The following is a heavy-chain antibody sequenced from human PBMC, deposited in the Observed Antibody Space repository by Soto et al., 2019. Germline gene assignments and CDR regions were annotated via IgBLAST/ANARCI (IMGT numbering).Heavy chain of an antibody. CDR1: SASISSYY. V-gene: IGHV4-59*01. D-gene: IGHD3-9*01. Sequence: ETLSLTCTVSSASISSYYCTCTRQPPGKGLEWIGYIYYIGGTNYNPSLQSRVTLSVDTSKTQSSLKLSSVTAADTAVYYCARGAILRDSLYFAWWGMEVWGQGTTVTVSS. CDR2: IYYIGGT. CDR3: ARGAILRDSLYFAWWGMEV. J-gene: IGHJ6*01.